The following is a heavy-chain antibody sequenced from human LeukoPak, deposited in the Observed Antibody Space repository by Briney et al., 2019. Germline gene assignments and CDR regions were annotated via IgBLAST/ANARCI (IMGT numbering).Heavy chain of an antibody. J-gene: IGHJ4*02. CDR1: GGSISSYY. D-gene: IGHD3-10*01. CDR3: ARGELLTFYDY. CDR2: IYYSGST. Sequence: SETLSLTCTVSGGSISSYYWSWIRQPPGKGLEWIGYIYYSGSTNYNPSLKSRVTISVDTSKNQFSLKLSSVTAADTAVYYCARGELLTFYDYWGQGTLVTVSS. V-gene: IGHV4-59*01.